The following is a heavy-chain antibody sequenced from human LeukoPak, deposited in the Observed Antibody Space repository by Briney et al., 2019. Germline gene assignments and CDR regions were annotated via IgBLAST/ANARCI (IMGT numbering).Heavy chain of an antibody. CDR3: ARGTIASTATDY. CDR1: GFTVTSNY. D-gene: IGHD6-13*01. J-gene: IGHJ4*02. Sequence: PGGPLRLSCAASGFTVTSNYMNWVGQAPGQGLEWVSLIYSDGTTYYADSVKGRFTISRDNSKNTLYLQMNSLRAEDTAVYYCARGTIASTATDYWGQGTLVTVSS. V-gene: IGHV3-66*01. CDR2: IYSDGTT.